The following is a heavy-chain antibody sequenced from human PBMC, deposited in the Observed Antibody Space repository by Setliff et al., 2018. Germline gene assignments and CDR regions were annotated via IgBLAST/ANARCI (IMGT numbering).Heavy chain of an antibody. CDR1: GFTFSGYG. D-gene: IGHD4-17*01. V-gene: IGHV3-30*02. J-gene: IGHJ2*01. CDR2: LGYDGTNE. Sequence: QPGGSLRLSCSASGFTFSGYGMHWVRQAPGKGLEWVAALGYDGTNEYYADSVKGRFTISRDNSKNTLYLQMNSLRREDTAVYYCAKDASDYYWYFNVWGRGTLVTVSS. CDR3: AKDASDYYWYFNV.